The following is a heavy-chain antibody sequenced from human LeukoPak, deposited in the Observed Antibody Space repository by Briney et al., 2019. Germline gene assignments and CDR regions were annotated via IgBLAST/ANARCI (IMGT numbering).Heavy chain of an antibody. CDR2: ISAYNGNT. J-gene: IGHJ3*02. V-gene: IGHV1-18*01. CDR1: GYTFTSYG. CDR3: ARDLGYYDSSGYVVRDAFDI. D-gene: IGHD3-22*01. Sequence: ASVKVSCKASGYTFTSYGISWVRQAPGQGLEWMGWISAYNGNTNYAQKLQGRVTMTTDTSTSTAYMELRSLRSDDTAVYYCARDLGYYDSSGYVVRDAFDIWGQGTMVTVSS.